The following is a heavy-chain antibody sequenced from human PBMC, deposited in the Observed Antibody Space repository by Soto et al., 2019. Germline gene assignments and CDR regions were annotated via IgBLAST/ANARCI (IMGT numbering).Heavy chain of an antibody. D-gene: IGHD3-10*01. CDR1: GGTFSSYA. Sequence: AWVKVSCRASGGTFSSYAISWVRQAAGEGVEGMGGVIPIVGTAKYAQKFHARVTITADDSTSTAYMELSSLRSEDTSVYYCARDMVRGVITHSWGQGTLVTVSS. CDR3: ARDMVRGVITHS. CDR2: VIPIVGTA. V-gene: IGHV1-69*01. J-gene: IGHJ5*02.